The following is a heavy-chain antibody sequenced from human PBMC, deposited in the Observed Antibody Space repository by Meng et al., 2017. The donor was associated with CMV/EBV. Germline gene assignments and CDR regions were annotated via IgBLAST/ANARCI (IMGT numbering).Heavy chain of an antibody. D-gene: IGHD1-26*01. CDR1: GGTFNTYS. Sequence: SVKVSCKISGGTFNTYSITWVRQAPGQGFELMGLTIPLLDSPSYAQKFRGRVSITTDESTSTVAMKLTSLTSEDTAVYYCARDGPGGGNYCLFWGQGTLVTVSS. V-gene: IGHV1-69*16. J-gene: IGHJ4*02. CDR3: ARDGPGGGNYCLF. CDR2: TIPLLDSP.